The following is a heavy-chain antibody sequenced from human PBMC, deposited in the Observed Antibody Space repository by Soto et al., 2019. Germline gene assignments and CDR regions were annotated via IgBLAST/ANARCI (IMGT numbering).Heavy chain of an antibody. Sequence: SETLSLTCAVSGGSISSDNWWTWVRQPPGKGLEWIGEVHHSGSTNYNPSLKSQVTISVDTSKNKFSLKLTSVTAADTAVYYCARDKITGLFDYWGQGTLVTVSS. D-gene: IGHD2-8*02. CDR3: ARDKITGLFDY. J-gene: IGHJ4*02. CDR2: VHHSGST. V-gene: IGHV4-4*02. CDR1: GGSISSDNW.